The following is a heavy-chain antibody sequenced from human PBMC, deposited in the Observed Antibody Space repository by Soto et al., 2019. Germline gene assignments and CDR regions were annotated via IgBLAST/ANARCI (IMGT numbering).Heavy chain of an antibody. Sequence: QVQLQESGPGLVKSSETLSLICFVSGEALGSGQSYWNWIRQAPGKGLEWIGQTFVTGATKYSASRKSRVTLAVDTSTSQISLTLTSVTAADSATYFCARGRSDSAGSSFGRRMDVWSQGTTVTVSS. D-gene: IGHD3-10*01. CDR3: ARGRSDSAGSSFGRRMDV. CDR2: TFVTGAT. V-gene: IGHV4-61*01. J-gene: IGHJ6*02. CDR1: GEALGSGQSY.